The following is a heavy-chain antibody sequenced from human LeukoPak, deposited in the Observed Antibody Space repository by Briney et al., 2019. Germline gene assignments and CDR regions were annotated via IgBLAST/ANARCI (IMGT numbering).Heavy chain of an antibody. CDR2: ISAYNGNT. J-gene: IGHJ4*02. Sequence: GASVKVSCKASGYTFTSYGISWVRQAPGQGLEWMGLISAYNGNTNYAQKLQGRVTMTTDTSTSTAYMELRSLRSDDTAVYYCARLTAAAGYESPNFDYWGQGTLVTVSS. CDR3: ARLTAAAGYESPNFDY. V-gene: IGHV1-18*04. D-gene: IGHD6-13*01. CDR1: GYTFTSYG.